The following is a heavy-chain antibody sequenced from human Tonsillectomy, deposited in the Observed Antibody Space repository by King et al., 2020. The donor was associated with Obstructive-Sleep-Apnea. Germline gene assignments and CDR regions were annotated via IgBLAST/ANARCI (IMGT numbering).Heavy chain of an antibody. D-gene: IGHD3-9*01. V-gene: IGHV3-23*04. J-gene: IGHJ4*02. Sequence: VQLVESGGGLVQPGGSLRLSCAASGFTFSSYAMSWVLQAPGKGLELVSAISGSGGSTYYADSVNGRFTNSRDNSKSTLYLHMNSLRAEDTAVYYCANGDWFSEDYWGQGTLVTVSS. CDR1: GFTFSSYA. CDR3: ANGDWFSEDY. CDR2: ISGSGGST.